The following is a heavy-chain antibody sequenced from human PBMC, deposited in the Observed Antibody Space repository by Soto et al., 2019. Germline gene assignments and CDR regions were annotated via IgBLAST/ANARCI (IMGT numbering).Heavy chain of an antibody. CDR2: IYYSGST. D-gene: IGHD6-13*01. J-gene: IGHJ4*02. CDR3: ARHGSSWYVTHPYSFDY. CDR1: GGSISSSSYY. V-gene: IGHV4-39*01. Sequence: PSETLSLTCTVSGGSISSSSYYWGWIRQPPGKGLEWIGSIYYSGSTYYNPSLKSRVTISVDTSKNQFSLKLSSVTAADTAVYYCARHGSSWYVTHPYSFDYWGQGTLVTVSS.